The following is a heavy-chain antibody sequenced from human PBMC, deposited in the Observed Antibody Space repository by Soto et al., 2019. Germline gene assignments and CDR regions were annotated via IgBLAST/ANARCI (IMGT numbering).Heavy chain of an antibody. CDR1: GFTFSSYA. D-gene: IGHD6-19*01. CDR3: AKSRTGYSSGAPTY. J-gene: IGHJ4*02. V-gene: IGHV3-23*01. Sequence: EVQLLESGGGLVQPGGSLRLSCAASGFTFSSYAMSWVRQAPGKGLEWVSAISGSGGSTYYADSVKGRFTISRDNSKNTLYLQMNSLRAQDTAVYYCAKSRTGYSSGAPTYWGQGTLVTVSS. CDR2: ISGSGGST.